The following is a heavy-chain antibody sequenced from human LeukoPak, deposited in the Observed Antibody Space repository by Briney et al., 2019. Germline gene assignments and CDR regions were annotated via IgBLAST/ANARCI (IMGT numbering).Heavy chain of an antibody. D-gene: IGHD6-19*01. CDR3: ARAWGSGWYYFDY. Sequence: GASVKVSCKASGYTFTSYAMHWVRQAPGQRLEWMGGINARNGNTKYSQEFQGRVTITRDTSASTAYMELSSLRSEDMAVYYCARAWGSGWYYFDYWGQGTLVTVSS. CDR2: INARNGNT. V-gene: IGHV1-3*03. J-gene: IGHJ4*02. CDR1: GYTFTSYA.